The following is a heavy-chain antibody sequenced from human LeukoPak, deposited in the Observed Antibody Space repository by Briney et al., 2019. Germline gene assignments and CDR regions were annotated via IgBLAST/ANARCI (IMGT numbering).Heavy chain of an antibody. CDR2: IYHSGSP. CDR3: ARDSAYYYDSSGYGVFDI. D-gene: IGHD3-22*01. J-gene: IGHJ3*02. CDR1: GGSISSGGYY. V-gene: IGHV4-30-2*01. Sequence: PSETLSLTCTVSGGSISSGGYYWSWIRQPPGKGLEWAGYIYHSGSPYYNPSLKSRVTISVDTSKNQFSLMMSSVTAADTAVYYCARDSAYYYDSSGYGVFDIWGQGTMVTVSS.